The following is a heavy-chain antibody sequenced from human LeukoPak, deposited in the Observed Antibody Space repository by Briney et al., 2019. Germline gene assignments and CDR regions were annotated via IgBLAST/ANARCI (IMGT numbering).Heavy chain of an antibody. J-gene: IGHJ6*03. V-gene: IGHV6-1*01. CDR1: GDSVSSNSAA. Sequence: SQTLSLTCAISGDSVSSNSAAWNWLRQSPSRGLEWLGRTYYRSKWYNDYAVSVKSRITITPDTSKNQFSLQLNSVAPEDTAVYFCARDKLLFGELSDYYYMDVGGKGTTVTVSS. CDR3: ARDKLLFGELSDYYYMDV. CDR2: TYYRSKWYN. D-gene: IGHD3-10*02.